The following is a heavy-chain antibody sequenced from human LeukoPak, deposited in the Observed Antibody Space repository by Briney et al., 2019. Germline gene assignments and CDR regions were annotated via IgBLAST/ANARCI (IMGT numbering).Heavy chain of an antibody. J-gene: IGHJ4*02. CDR3: ASLYFYGSGSFPNY. D-gene: IGHD3-10*01. Sequence: SETLSLTCAVSGGSISTRYYYWGWIRQPPGKGLEWIGTIHDSGSTYYSPSLKSQDTISVDTSNNQFSLKLSSVTAGDTAVYYCASLYFYGSGSFPNYWGQGILVTVST. V-gene: IGHV4-39*01. CDR2: IHDSGST. CDR1: GGSISTRYYY.